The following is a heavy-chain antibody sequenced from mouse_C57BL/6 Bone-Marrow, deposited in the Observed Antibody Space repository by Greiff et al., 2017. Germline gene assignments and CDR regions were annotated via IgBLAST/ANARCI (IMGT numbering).Heavy chain of an antibody. Sequence: EVTLVASGGGLVKPGGSLKLSCAASGFTFSSYAMSWVRQTPEKRLEWVATISEGGRYTYYPDNVKGRFTISRDNAKKNLYLQMSHLKSEDTAMYYCARGRGTTVVATDFDYWGQGTTLTVSS. CDR3: ARGRGTTVVATDFDY. V-gene: IGHV5-4*03. J-gene: IGHJ2*01. D-gene: IGHD1-1*01. CDR2: ISEGGRYT. CDR1: GFTFSSYA.